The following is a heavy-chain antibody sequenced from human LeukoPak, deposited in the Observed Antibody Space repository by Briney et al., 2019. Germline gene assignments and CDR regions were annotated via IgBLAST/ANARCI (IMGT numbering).Heavy chain of an antibody. CDR3: ARVRGYYDSSGYDY. CDR1: GDPISTYD. Sequence: SETLSLTCTVSGDPISTYDWSWIRQPPGKGLEWIGYIYYSGSTNYNPALKSRVTISEDMSKNQISLKLSSVTAADTAVYYCARVRGYYDSSGYDYWGQGTLVTVSS. J-gene: IGHJ4*02. D-gene: IGHD3-22*01. V-gene: IGHV4-59*01. CDR2: IYYSGST.